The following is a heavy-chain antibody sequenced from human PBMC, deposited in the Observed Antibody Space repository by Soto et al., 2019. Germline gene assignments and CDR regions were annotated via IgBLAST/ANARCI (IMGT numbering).Heavy chain of an antibody. CDR3: ARQDYGDYAGWFDP. V-gene: IGHV4-39*01. D-gene: IGHD4-17*01. Sequence: PSETLSLTCTFSDGSIISSSYYWVWIRQPPGKGLEGIGSIYYSGSTYYNPSLKSRVTISVDTSKNQFSLKLSSVTAAVTAVYFCARQDYGDYAGWFDPWGEGTLVTVSS. CDR1: DGSIISSSYY. CDR2: IYYSGST. J-gene: IGHJ5*02.